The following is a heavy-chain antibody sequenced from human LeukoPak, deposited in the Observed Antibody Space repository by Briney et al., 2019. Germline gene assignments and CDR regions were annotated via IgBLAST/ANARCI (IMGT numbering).Heavy chain of an antibody. CDR2: ISWDGDTT. J-gene: IGHJ3*02. Sequence: GGSLRLSCEASGFTFSSYNINWVRQAPGKGLEWVSLISWDGDTTYYADSVKGRFTSSRDNSKNSLFLQMNSLRTEDTALYYCAKARGLIGGAFDIWGQGTMVTVSS. D-gene: IGHD3-22*01. V-gene: IGHV3-43*01. CDR3: AKARGLIGGAFDI. CDR1: GFTFSSYN.